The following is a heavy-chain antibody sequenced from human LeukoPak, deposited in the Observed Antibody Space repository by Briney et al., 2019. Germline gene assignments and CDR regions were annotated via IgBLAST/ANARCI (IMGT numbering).Heavy chain of an antibody. CDR1: GYTFTGYY. D-gene: IGHD2-15*01. CDR2: INPNRGGT. CDR3: AKEGGYCSSGTCYPWWFDP. V-gene: IGHV1-2*02. J-gene: IGHJ5*02. Sequence: ASVTVSCKASGYTFTGYYVHWVRQAPGQGIEWMGWINPNRGGTNNAQKFQGRVTMTRDTSISTAYMELSRLRSDDTAVYYCAKEGGYCSSGTCYPWWFDPWGQGTLVTVSS.